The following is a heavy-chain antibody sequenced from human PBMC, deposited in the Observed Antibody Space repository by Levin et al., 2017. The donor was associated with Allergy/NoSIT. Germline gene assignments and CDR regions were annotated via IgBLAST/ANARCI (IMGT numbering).Heavy chain of an antibody. Sequence: SQTLSLTCAISGDSFSSNTAAWNWIRQSPSRGLEWLGRTYFRSKWINEYAEFVKSRISVNPDTSKNQFSLHLNSMTPDDTAVYYCTRDPGRGYGMDVWGQGTTVTVSS. CDR2: TYFRSKWIN. CDR1: GDSFSSNTAA. D-gene: IGHD3-10*01. J-gene: IGHJ6*02. CDR3: TRDPGRGYGMDV. V-gene: IGHV6-1*01.